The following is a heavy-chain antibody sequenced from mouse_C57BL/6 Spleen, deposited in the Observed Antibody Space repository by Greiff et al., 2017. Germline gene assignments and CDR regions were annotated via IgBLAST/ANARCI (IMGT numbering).Heavy chain of an antibody. V-gene: IGHV5-9*01. J-gene: IGHJ4*01. Sequence: EVQLVESGGGLVKPGGSLKLSCAASGFTFSSYTMSCVRQTPEKRLEWVATISGGGGNTSFPDSVKGRFTIFRDNAKNTLYLQMSSLRSEDTALYYCARRFIRDAMDYWGQGTSVTVAS. CDR1: GFTFSSYT. CDR2: ISGGGGNT. D-gene: IGHD1-1*01. CDR3: ARRFIRDAMDY.